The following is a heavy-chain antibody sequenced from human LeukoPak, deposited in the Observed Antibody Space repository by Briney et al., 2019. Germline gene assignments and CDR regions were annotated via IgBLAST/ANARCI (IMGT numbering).Heavy chain of an antibody. J-gene: IGHJ6*02. CDR2: ISSSSSYI. CDR3: ATQASPRTYYYYGMDV. CDR1: GFTFSSYS. Sequence: GSLSLSFAASGFTFSSYSMNWVRPAPGKGLEWVSSISSSSSYIYYSDSVKGRFTISRDNAKNSLYLQMNSLRAEDMAVYYCATQASPRTYYYYGMDVWGQGTTVTVSS. V-gene: IGHV3-21*01.